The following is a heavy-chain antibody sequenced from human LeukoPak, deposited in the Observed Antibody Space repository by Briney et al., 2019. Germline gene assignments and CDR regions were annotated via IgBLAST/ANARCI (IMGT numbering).Heavy chain of an antibody. J-gene: IGHJ4*02. D-gene: IGHD6-6*01. CDR1: GFTVSSNY. CDR3: VRVGYSSSSARGGYDY. V-gene: IGHV3-53*01. Sequence: GGSLRLSCAASGFTVSSNYMSWVRQAPGKGLEWVSVIYSGGSTYYADSVKGRFTISRDNSKNTLYLQMNSLRAEDTAVYYCVRVGYSSSSARGGYDYWGQGTLVTVSS. CDR2: IYSGGST.